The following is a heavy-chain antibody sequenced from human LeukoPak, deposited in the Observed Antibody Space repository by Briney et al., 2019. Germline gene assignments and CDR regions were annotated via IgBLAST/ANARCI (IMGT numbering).Heavy chain of an antibody. CDR1: EFTFSSYW. Sequence: GGSLRLSCEASEFTFSSYWMHWVRQPPGKGLEWVANINEVGVEKYHVDSVKGRFTIFRDNAKNSLYLQMNNLRAEDTAVYYCARELSRTGAFDYWGQGTLVTVSS. CDR3: ARELSRTGAFDY. CDR2: INEVGVEK. J-gene: IGHJ4*02. V-gene: IGHV3-7*03. D-gene: IGHD3-10*01.